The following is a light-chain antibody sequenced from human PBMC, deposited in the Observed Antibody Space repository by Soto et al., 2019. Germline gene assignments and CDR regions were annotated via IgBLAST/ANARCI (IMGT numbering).Light chain of an antibody. CDR1: SSDIGNYNY. Sequence: QSALTQPASVSGSPGQSITISCTGTSSDIGNYNYVSWYQQHPGKAPKLMIYDVSNRPSGVSNRFSASKSGNTASLTISGLQAEDEADDYCSSYTSSATLYVFGAGTKLTVL. CDR3: SSYTSSATLYV. CDR2: DVS. J-gene: IGLJ1*01. V-gene: IGLV2-14*01.